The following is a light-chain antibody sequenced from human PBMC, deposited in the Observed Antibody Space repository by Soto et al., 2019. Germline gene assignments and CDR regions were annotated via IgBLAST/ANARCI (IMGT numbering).Light chain of an antibody. CDR3: PQYGSSPGT. Sequence: EIVLTQSPGTLSLSPGERATLSCRASQSVSSSYLAWYQQKPGQAPRLLIYGASSRATGISGWFSGSGFGTDFTLTISRLEPEDFAVYYCPQYGSSPGTFGQGTKLEIK. V-gene: IGKV3-20*01. CDR1: QSVSSSY. J-gene: IGKJ2*01. CDR2: GAS.